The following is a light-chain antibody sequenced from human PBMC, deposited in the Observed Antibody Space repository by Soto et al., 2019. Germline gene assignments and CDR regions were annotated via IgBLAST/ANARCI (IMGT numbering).Light chain of an antibody. J-gene: IGLJ1*01. CDR3: QSYDSSLSAYV. CDR1: SSNIGAGYD. CDR2: GNS. Sequence: QSVLTQPPSVSGAPGQRVTISCTGSSSNIGAGYDVHWYQQLPGAAPKPLIYGNSNRPSGVPDRFSGSKSGTSASLAITGLQAEDEADYCCQSYDSSLSAYVFGTGTKVT. V-gene: IGLV1-40*01.